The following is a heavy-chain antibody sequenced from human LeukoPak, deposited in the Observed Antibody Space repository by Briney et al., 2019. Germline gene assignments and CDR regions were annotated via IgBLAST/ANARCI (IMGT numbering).Heavy chain of an antibody. CDR1: GFTFSSYA. CDR2: ISGSGGST. CDR3: AKTRQQLVVARPYYFDY. J-gene: IGHJ4*02. V-gene: IGHV3-23*01. D-gene: IGHD6-13*01. Sequence: GGSLRLSCAASGFTFSSYAMGWVRQAPGKGLEWMSGISGSGGSTYYADSVKGRFTISRDNSKNTLYLQMNSLRAEDTAIYYCAKTRQQLVVARPYYFDYWGQGTLVTVSS.